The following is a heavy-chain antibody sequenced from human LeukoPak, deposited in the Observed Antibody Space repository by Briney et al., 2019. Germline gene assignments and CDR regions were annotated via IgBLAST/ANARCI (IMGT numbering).Heavy chain of an antibody. CDR2: IIPIFGTA. V-gene: IGHV1-69*01. CDR3: ARDQMWTGTTDD. D-gene: IGHD1-7*01. J-gene: IGHJ4*02. Sequence: SVTVSCKASGGTFSSYAISWVRQAPGQGLEWMGGIIPIFGTANYAQKFQGRVTITADESTSTAYMELSSLRSEDTAVYYCARDQMWTGTTDDWGQGTLVTVSS. CDR1: GGTFSSYA.